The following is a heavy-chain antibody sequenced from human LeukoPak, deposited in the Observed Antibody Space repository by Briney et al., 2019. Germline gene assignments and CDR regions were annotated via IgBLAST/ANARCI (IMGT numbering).Heavy chain of an antibody. CDR2: ISSSRSYI. D-gene: IGHD2-2*01. V-gene: IGHV3-21*01. CDR1: GFTFSSYS. J-gene: IGHJ4*02. CDR3: ARDMGGDIVVVPAVSEYYFDY. Sequence: GGSLRLSCAASGFTFSSYSMNWVRQAPGKGLEWVSSISSSRSYIYYADSVKGRFTISRDNAKNSLYLQMNSLRAEDTAVYYCARDMGGDIVVVPAVSEYYFDYWGQGTLVTVSS.